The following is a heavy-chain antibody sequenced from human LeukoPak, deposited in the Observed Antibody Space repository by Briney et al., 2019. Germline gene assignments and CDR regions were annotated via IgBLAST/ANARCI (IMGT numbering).Heavy chain of an antibody. CDR3: AREGSSVYDYVWGSYTPNYFDY. Sequence: SETLSLTCTVSVGSISSYYWSWIRQPPGKGLEWIGYIYYSGSTNYNPSLKSRVTISVDTSKNQFSLKLSSVIAADTAVYYCAREGSSVYDYVWGSYTPNYFDYWGQGTLVTVSS. D-gene: IGHD3-16*01. V-gene: IGHV4-59*01. J-gene: IGHJ4*02. CDR1: VGSISSYY. CDR2: IYYSGST.